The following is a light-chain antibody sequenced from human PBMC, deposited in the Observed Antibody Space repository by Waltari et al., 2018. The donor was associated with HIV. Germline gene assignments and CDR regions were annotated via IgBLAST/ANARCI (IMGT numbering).Light chain of an antibody. CDR1: RSDVGAYNS. CDR2: EVS. V-gene: IGLV2-14*01. J-gene: IGLJ2*01. CDR3: SSFTTTSTLL. Sequence: SALTQPASVSGSPGQSITVSCTGTRSDVGAYNSVSWYQQTPGTAPKLVIYEVSYRPSGISNRFSGSKSGNTASLTISGLQTEDEADYYCSSFTTTSTLLFGGGTKVTVL.